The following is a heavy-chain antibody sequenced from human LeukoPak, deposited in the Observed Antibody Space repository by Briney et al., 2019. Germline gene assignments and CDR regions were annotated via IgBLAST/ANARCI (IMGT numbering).Heavy chain of an antibody. D-gene: IGHD4-17*01. CDR3: ARDPETTVTTSVDY. Sequence: ASVKVSCKTSGYSFTSFAMNWVRQAPGQGLEWMGWINTNTGTPTYAQAFTGRSVFSLDTSVSTAYLQISSLKAEDTAVYYCARDPETTVTTSVDYWGPGTLVTVSS. CDR2: INTNTGTP. V-gene: IGHV7-4-1*02. J-gene: IGHJ4*02. CDR1: GYSFTSFA.